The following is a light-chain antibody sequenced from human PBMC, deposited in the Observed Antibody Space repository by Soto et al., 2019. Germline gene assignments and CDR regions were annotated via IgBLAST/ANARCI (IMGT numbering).Light chain of an antibody. V-gene: IGKV1-5*03. CDR3: QQYQSYST. CDR2: KAS. Sequence: DIQMTQSPSTLSASAGDRVTITCRARQSVSTWLAWYQQKPGKAPKLLIDKASTLESGVPSRFSGSGSGTEFTLTISSLQPDDFATYYCQQYQSYSTFGGGTKVEIK. J-gene: IGKJ4*01. CDR1: QSVSTW.